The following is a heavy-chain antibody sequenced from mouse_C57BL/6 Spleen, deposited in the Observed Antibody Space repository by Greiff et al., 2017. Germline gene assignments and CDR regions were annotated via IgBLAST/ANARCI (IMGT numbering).Heavy chain of an antibody. V-gene: IGHV5-17*01. J-gene: IGHJ1*03. CDR1: GFTFSDYG. D-gene: IGHD1-1*01. CDR2: ISSGSSTI. Sequence: GFTFSDYGMHWVRQAPEKGLEWVAYISSGSSTIYYADTVKGRFTISRDNAKNTLFLQMTSLRSEDTAMYYCAMPGSSYGYFDVWGTGTTVTVSS. CDR3: AMPGSSYGYFDV.